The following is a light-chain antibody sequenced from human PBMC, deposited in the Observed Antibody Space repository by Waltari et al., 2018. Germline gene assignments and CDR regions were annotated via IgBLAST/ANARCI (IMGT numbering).Light chain of an antibody. Sequence: EIVLTQSPATLSLSPGERATLSCRASQSVSTYLAWYQQRPGQPPRLLICDSSSRATGIPARFSGSGAETDFTLTIRSLEPEDFAVYYCQQRYKWPLTFGGGSKVEI. J-gene: IGKJ4*01. V-gene: IGKV3-11*01. CDR2: DSS. CDR1: QSVSTY. CDR3: QQRYKWPLT.